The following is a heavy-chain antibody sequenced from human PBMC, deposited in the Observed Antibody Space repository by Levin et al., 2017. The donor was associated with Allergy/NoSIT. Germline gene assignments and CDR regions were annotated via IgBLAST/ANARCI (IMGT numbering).Heavy chain of an antibody. V-gene: IGHV4-59*01. D-gene: IGHD1-26*01. CDR1: GGSISTYY. CDR2: IYSSGST. CDR3: ARVWWDLRQDAFDI. J-gene: IGHJ3*02. Sequence: GSLRLSCTVSGGSISTYYWSWIRQSPGKGLEWIGHIYSSGSTNYNPSLKSRLTMSIDTSKNQFSLKLSSVTAADTAVYYCARVWWDLRQDAFDIWGQGTMVTVSS.